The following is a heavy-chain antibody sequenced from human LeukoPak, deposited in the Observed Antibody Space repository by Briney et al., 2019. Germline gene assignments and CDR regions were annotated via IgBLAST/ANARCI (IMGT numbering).Heavy chain of an antibody. J-gene: IGHJ3*02. Sequence: GASVKVSCKASGGTFSSYAISWVRQAPGQGLEWMGGIIPILGTANYAQKFQGRVTITADKSTSTAYMELSSLRSEDTAVYYCASNYDILTGYSPAFDIWGQGTMVTVSS. CDR2: IIPILGTA. V-gene: IGHV1-69*10. CDR1: GGTFSSYA. D-gene: IGHD3-9*01. CDR3: ASNYDILTGYSPAFDI.